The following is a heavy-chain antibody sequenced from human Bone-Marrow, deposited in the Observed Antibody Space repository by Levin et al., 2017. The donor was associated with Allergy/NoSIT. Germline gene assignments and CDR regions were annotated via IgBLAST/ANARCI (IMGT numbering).Heavy chain of an antibody. Sequence: SQTLSLTCAVYGGSFSGYYWSWIRQPPGKGLEWIGEINHSGSTNYNPSLKSRVTISVDTSKNQFSLKLSSVTAADTAVYYCARMGKYCSGGSCLRVDYWGQGTLVTVSS. CDR3: ARMGKYCSGGSCLRVDY. CDR2: INHSGST. D-gene: IGHD2-15*01. CDR1: GGSFSGYY. V-gene: IGHV4-34*01. J-gene: IGHJ4*02.